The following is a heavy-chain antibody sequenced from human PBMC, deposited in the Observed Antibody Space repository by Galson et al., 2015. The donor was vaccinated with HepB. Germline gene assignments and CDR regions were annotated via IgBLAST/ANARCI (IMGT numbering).Heavy chain of an antibody. D-gene: IGHD4-17*01. CDR2: ISSSSSTI. Sequence: SLRLSCAASGFTFSSYSMNWVRQAPGKGLEWVSYISSSSSTIYYADSVKGRFTISRDNAKNSLYLQMNSLRAEDTAVYYCARDSAWITVTPPSWDYWGQGTLVTVSS. CDR1: GFTFSSYS. CDR3: ARDSAWITVTPPSWDY. J-gene: IGHJ4*02. V-gene: IGHV3-48*01.